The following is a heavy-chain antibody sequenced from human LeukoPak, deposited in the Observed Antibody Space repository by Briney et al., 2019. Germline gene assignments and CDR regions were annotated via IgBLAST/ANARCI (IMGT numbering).Heavy chain of an antibody. CDR1: GYTFTSYY. J-gene: IGHJ4*02. CDR2: INPSGGST. D-gene: IGHD3-10*01. CDR3: ARDLGTMVRGVIIPVPFDY. Sequence: ASVKVSCKASGYTFTSYYMHWVRQAPGQGLEWMGIINPSGGSTSYAQKFQGRVTMTRDTSTSTVYMELRSLRSDDTAVYYCARDLGTMVRGVIIPVPFDYWGQGTLVTVSS. V-gene: IGHV1-46*01.